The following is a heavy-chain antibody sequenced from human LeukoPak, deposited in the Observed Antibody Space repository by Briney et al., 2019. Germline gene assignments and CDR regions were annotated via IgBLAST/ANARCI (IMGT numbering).Heavy chain of an antibody. J-gene: IGHJ4*02. CDR1: GGSISSSSYY. CDR2: IYYSGST. Sequence: SETLSVTCTVSGGSISSSSYYWGWIRQPPGKGLEWIGSIYYSGSTYYNPSLKSRVTISVDTSKNQFSLKLSSVTAADTAVYYCARKTLRDFDYWGQGTLVTVSS. CDR3: ARKTLRDFDY. V-gene: IGHV4-39*01.